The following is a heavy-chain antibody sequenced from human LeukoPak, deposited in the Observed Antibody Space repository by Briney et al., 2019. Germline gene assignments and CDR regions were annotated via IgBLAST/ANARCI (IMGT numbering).Heavy chain of an antibody. V-gene: IGHV3-15*01. Sequence: NPGRSLRLSCAASGFTFTNAWMSWVRQAPGKGLEWIGRIKSKGDGETTDYTAPVKGRFTISRDDSKTTLFLQMNSLKTEDTAVYYCVWVRGYNYALDPWSQGTLVTVSS. CDR1: GFTFTNAW. CDR2: IKSKGDGETT. D-gene: IGHD5-18*01. CDR3: VWVRGYNYALDP. J-gene: IGHJ5*02.